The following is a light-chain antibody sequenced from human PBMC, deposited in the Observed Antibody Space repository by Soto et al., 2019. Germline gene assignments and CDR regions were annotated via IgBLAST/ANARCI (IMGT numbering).Light chain of an antibody. CDR3: GTWDSSLSAGV. J-gene: IGLJ3*02. CDR1: SSNIGNNY. V-gene: IGLV1-51*01. CDR2: DND. Sequence: QSVLTQPPSVSAAPGQKVTISCSGSSSNIGNNYVSWYQQLPGTAPKLLIYDNDKRPSGIPDRFSGSKSGTSATLDITGLHTGDEADYYCGTWDSSLSAGVFGGGTKLTVL.